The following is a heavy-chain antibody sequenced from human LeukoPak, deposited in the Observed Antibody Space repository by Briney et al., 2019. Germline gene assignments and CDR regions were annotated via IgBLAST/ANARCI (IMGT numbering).Heavy chain of an antibody. CDR3: ARDLGSMGAFDI. V-gene: IGHV3-23*01. Sequence: PGGSLRLSCAASGFTFSSYTMSWVRQAPGKGLEWVSIVSGSGATTYYADSVKGRFTISRDNSKNTLYLQMNSLRAEDTAVYYCARDLGSMGAFDIWGQGTMVTVSS. CDR1: GFTFSSYT. D-gene: IGHD5-24*01. J-gene: IGHJ3*02. CDR2: VSGSGATT.